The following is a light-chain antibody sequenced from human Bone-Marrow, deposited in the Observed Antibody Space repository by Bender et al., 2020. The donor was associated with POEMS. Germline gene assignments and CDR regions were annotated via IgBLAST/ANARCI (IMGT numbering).Light chain of an antibody. CDR3: SSYGSISGLI. CDR2: DDK. V-gene: IGLV2-23*01. J-gene: IGLJ2*01. Sequence: QSALTQPASVSGSPGQSVTISCTGTSSDVGHYNLVSWHQQPPGNVPIVLIYDDKRRPSGVSPRFSASKSGNVAFLTISGLQYEDEADYFCSSYGSISGLIFGGGTKLTVL. CDR1: SSDVGHYNL.